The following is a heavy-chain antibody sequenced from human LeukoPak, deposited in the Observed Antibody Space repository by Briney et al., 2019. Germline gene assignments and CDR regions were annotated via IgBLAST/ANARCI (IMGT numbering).Heavy chain of an antibody. CDR1: GFTFRSYT. V-gene: IGHV3-21*01. D-gene: IGHD6-19*01. Sequence: GGSLRLSCAASGFTFRSYTMNWVRQAPGKGLEWVSSIRISSSSMYYADSVKGRFTISRDNAKNSLYLQLNSLRAEDTAVYYCARGSSGYNWFDPWGQGTLVTVSS. CDR2: IRISSSSM. J-gene: IGHJ5*02. CDR3: ARGSSGYNWFDP.